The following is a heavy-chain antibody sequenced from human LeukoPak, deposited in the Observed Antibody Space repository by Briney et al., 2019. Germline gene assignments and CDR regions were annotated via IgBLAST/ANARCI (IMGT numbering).Heavy chain of an antibody. D-gene: IGHD6-19*01. CDR1: GGSISSSSYY. J-gene: IGHJ4*02. CDR3: ARVNSSGRRREFDY. CDR2: IYYSGST. V-gene: IGHV4-39*07. Sequence: SETLSLTCTVSGGSISSSSYYWDWIRQPPGKGLEWIGSIYYSGSTYYNPSLKSRVTISVDTSKNQFSLKLSSVTAADTAVYYCARVNSSGRRREFDYWGQGTLVTVSS.